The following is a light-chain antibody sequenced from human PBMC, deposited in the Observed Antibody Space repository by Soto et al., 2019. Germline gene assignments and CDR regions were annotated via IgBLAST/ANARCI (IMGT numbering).Light chain of an antibody. CDR3: SSYAGSNNLV. CDR2: EVS. V-gene: IGLV2-8*01. CDR1: SSDVGGYDY. Sequence: QSALTQPPXASGSPGXXVTISCTGTSSDVGGYDYVSWYQQHPGKAPKLMIYEVSKRPSGVPDRFSGSKSGNTASLTVSGLQAEDEADYYCSSYAGSNNLVFGGGTKLTVL. J-gene: IGLJ2*01.